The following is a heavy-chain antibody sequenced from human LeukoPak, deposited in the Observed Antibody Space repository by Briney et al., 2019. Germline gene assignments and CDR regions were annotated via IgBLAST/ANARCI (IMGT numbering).Heavy chain of an antibody. CDR3: ARVGQAGYVGYPLDY. CDR2: FNSDRSST. D-gene: IGHD5-12*01. Sequence: GGFLGLSWAASGITFRNYLIALGRQAPGEGLILGSRFNSDRSSTSYADSVKGRFTISRDNAKNTLYLQMNSLRAEDTAVFYCARVGQAGYVGYPLDYRGQGTLVTVSS. CDR1: GITFRNYL. J-gene: IGHJ4*02. V-gene: IGHV3-74*01.